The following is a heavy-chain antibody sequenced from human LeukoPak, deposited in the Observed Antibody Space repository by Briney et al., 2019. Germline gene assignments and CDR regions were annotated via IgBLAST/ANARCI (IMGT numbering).Heavy chain of an antibody. V-gene: IGHV3-21*01. J-gene: IGHJ5*02. CDR3: AKNVESKTLIRRSWFDP. Sequence: GGSLRLSCTASGFTFGSYDMNWVRQAPGKGLEWVSTISTGSNYICYADSVKGRFTISRDNAKGSLYLQMSSLRAEDTAVYYCAKNVESKTLIRRSWFDPWGQGTLVTVSS. D-gene: IGHD2-21*01. CDR1: GFTFGSYD. CDR2: ISTGSNYI.